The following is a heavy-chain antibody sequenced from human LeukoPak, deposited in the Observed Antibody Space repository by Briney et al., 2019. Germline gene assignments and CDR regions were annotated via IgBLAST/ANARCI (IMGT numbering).Heavy chain of an antibody. V-gene: IGHV5-51*01. CDR3: AIPSDYDFWSGYFDAFDI. CDR1: GYSFTSYW. J-gene: IGHJ3*02. Sequence: GASPKISCKGSGYSFTSYWIGWVRQMPGKGLEWMGIIYPGDSDTRYSPSFQGQVTISADKSISTDYLQWSSLKASDTAMYYCAIPSDYDFWSGYFDAFDIWGQGTMVTVSS. CDR2: IYPGDSDT. D-gene: IGHD3-3*01.